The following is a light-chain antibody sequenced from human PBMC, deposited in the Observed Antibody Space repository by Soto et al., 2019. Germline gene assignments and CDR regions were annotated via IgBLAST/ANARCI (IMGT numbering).Light chain of an antibody. CDR3: QQSYRTPLT. CDR2: AAS. Sequence: DIQMTQSPSSLSASVGDRVTITCRASQSISSYLNWYQQKPGKAPKLLIHAASSLQSGVPSRFSGSGSGTDFTLTISSLQPEDFATYYCQQSYRTPLTFGGGTKVEIK. V-gene: IGKV1-39*01. J-gene: IGKJ4*01. CDR1: QSISSY.